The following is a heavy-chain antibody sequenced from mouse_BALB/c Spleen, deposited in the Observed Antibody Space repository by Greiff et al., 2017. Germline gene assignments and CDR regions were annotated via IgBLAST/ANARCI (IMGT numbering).Heavy chain of an antibody. CDR3: ARGDFTADTDFDY. CDR2: ISSGSSTT. J-gene: IGHJ2*01. V-gene: IGHV5-17*02. CDR1: GFTFTSFG. Sequence: EVQLVESGGGLVQPGGSRKLSCAASGFTFTSFGMHWVRQAPEKGLEWVAYISSGSSTTYYADTVKGRFTISKDNTKNTLFLQMTSLRSEDTAVYYCARGDFTADTDFDYWGQGTTLTVSA. D-gene: IGHD1-2*01.